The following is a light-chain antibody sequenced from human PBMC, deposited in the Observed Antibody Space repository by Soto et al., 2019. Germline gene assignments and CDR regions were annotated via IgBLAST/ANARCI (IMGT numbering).Light chain of an antibody. J-gene: IGKJ4*01. CDR2: DAS. CDR3: QQFHRWPVT. V-gene: IGKV3-11*01. CDR1: QSVSSY. Sequence: EIVLTQSPATLSLSPGERATLSCRASQSVSSYLAWYQQKPGQAPRLLIYDASNRATGIPARFSGSGSGTDFTLTISSLEPEDFAIYYCQQFHRWPVTFGGGTKVDIK.